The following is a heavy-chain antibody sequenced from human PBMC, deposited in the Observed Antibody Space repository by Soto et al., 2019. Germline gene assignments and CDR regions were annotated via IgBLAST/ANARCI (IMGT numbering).Heavy chain of an antibody. CDR3: TVWGSGNDFGAA. CDR1: GFTFSDHY. D-gene: IGHD3-10*01. J-gene: IGHJ4*02. V-gene: IGHV3-72*01. Sequence: EVQLVESGGGLVQPGGSLRLSCAASGFTFSDHYMDWVRQAPDKGLEWVGRSKNKADSYTTESAASVKGRFTISREGSKNSLFLQMNRLKTEDTAVYYCTVWGSGNDFGAAWGQGILVTVSS. CDR2: SKNKADSYTT.